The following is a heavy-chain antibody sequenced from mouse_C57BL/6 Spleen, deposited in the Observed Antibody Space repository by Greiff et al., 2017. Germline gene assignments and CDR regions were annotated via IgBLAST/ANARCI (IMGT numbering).Heavy chain of an antibody. CDR3: ARGSSHVHFDY. V-gene: IGHV14-2*01. Sequence: EVQLLESGAELVKPGASVKLSCTASGFNFTDYYMHWVKQRTEQGLEWIGRIDPEDGGTKYAPKFQGKATITADKSSTTAYLQLSSLTSEDPAVYYCARGSSHVHFDYWGQGTTLTVSS. CDR1: GFNFTDYY. CDR2: IDPEDGGT. D-gene: IGHD1-1*01. J-gene: IGHJ2*01.